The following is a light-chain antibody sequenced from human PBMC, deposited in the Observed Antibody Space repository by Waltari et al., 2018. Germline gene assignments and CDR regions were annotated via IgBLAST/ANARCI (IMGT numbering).Light chain of an antibody. Sequence: QLVLTQSPSASASLGASVKLTCTLSSGHSTYVIAWHQQQAEKGPRYLMKLNSDGSHSKGDGIPDRFSGSSSGAERYLTVASLQSEDEADYYCQTWDTDNHVVFGGGTKLTVL. V-gene: IGLV4-69*01. CDR1: SGHSTYV. CDR3: QTWDTDNHVV. CDR2: LNSDGSH. J-gene: IGLJ2*01.